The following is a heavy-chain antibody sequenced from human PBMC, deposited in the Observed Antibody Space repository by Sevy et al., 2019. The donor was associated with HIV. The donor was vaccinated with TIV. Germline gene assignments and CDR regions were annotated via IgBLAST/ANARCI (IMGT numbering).Heavy chain of an antibody. V-gene: IGHV3-72*01. J-gene: IGHJ4*02. CDR3: ATHAGIAADGSVFDY. CDR2: TRNKADGYTT. Sequence: GGSLRLSCVASGFTFSDHYMEWVRQAPGKGLEWVGRTRNKADGYTTEYAASVKGRFTISRDESKNSLYVQMNSLKDEDTAVYYSATHAGIAADGSVFDYWGQGTLVTVSS. D-gene: IGHD6-13*01. CDR1: GFTFSDHY.